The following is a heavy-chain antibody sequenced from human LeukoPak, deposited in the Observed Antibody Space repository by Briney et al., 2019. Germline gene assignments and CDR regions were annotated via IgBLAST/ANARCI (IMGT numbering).Heavy chain of an antibody. CDR2: IKSKTDGGTT. CDR1: GFTFSNAW. V-gene: IGHV3-15*01. D-gene: IGHD3-10*01. Sequence: GGSLRLSCAASGFTFSNAWMNWVRQAPGKGLEWVGRIKSKTDGGTTDYAAPAKGRFTISRDDSKNTLYLQMNSLRTEDTAVYYCITDDFTLVRGVIIDYWGQGTLVTVSS. J-gene: IGHJ4*02. CDR3: ITDDFTLVRGVIIDY.